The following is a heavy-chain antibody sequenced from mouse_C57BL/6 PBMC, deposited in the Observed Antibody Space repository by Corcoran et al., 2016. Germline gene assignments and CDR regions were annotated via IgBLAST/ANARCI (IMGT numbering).Heavy chain of an antibody. Sequence: EVQLQQSGPELVKPGASVKISCKASGYTFTDYYMNWVKQSHGKSLEWIGDINPNNGGTSYNQKFKGKATLTVDKSSSTAYMELRSLTSEDSAVYYCARSYYSSPFAYWGQGTLVTVSA. CDR2: INPNNGGT. J-gene: IGHJ3*01. V-gene: IGHV1-26*01. D-gene: IGHD2-5*01. CDR3: ARSYYSSPFAY. CDR1: GYTFTDYY.